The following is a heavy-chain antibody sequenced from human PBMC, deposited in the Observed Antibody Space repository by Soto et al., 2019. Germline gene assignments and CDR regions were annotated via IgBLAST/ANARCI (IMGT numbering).Heavy chain of an antibody. CDR1: GFTFSDHS. J-gene: IGHJ4*02. D-gene: IGHD5-18*01. Sequence: EVQLVESGGDLVKPGGSLRLSCAASGFTFSDHSMNWVRQAPGKGLEWVSSISTTGRYIYYADSMAGRFTISRDNAKNSLYLQINSLRGEDTAVYYCAAGTDTAMEQGADYWGQGTLVTVSS. CDR3: AAGTDTAMEQGADY. CDR2: ISTTGRYI. V-gene: IGHV3-21*02.